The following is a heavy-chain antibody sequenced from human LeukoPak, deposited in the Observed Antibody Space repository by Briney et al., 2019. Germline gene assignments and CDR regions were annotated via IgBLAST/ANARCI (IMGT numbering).Heavy chain of an antibody. CDR1: GFTVSNSY. V-gene: IGHV3-53*01. J-gene: IGHJ3*02. CDR2: IYTGSLS. Sequence: GGSLRLSCAASGFTVSNSYMSWVRQAPGKGLEWVSVIYTGSLSYYTDSVKGRFTISRDKSNNTLYLQMNSLRDEDTAVYYCAREGDYYDSSGYRFDAFDIWGQGTMVTVSS. CDR3: AREGDYYDSSGYRFDAFDI. D-gene: IGHD3-22*01.